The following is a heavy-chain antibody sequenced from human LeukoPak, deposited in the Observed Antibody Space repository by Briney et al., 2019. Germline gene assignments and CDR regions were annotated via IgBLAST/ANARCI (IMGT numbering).Heavy chain of an antibody. J-gene: IGHJ4*02. D-gene: IGHD6-6*01. CDR3: ARASIAASGYYFDY. CDR1: GFTVSTNY. Sequence: GGSLRLSCAASGFTVSTNYMTWVRQAPGKGLEWVSAIYSGGSTFYADSVKGRFTISRDNPKNTLYLQMNSLRAEDTAVYYCARASIAASGYYFDYWGQGTLVTVSS. V-gene: IGHV3-66*02. CDR2: IYSGGST.